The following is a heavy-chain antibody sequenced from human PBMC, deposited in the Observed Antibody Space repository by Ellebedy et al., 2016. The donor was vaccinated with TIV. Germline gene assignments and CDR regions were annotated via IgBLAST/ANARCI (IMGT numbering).Heavy chain of an antibody. V-gene: IGHV4-59*01. D-gene: IGHD3-10*01. CDR1: GGSTRSYY. CDR2: TYYTGST. J-gene: IGHJ4*02. CDR3: ARGGRITMIRGGAFDY. Sequence: MPSETLSLTCTVSGGSTRSYYWSWIRQPPGKGLEWVGYTYYTGSTNYNPSLKSRVTISLDTSKNQFSLRLTSVTATDTVVYYCARGGRITMIRGGAFDYWGQGTLVTVSS.